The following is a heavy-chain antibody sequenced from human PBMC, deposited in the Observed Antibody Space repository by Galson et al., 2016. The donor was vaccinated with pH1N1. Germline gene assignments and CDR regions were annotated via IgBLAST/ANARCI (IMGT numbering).Heavy chain of an antibody. D-gene: IGHD3-10*01. V-gene: IGHV3-30*02. Sequence: SLRLSCAASGFTLSSYGMHWVRQAPGKGLEWVAFIRYDGSNKYYADSVKGRFTISRDSSKNTLYLQMNSLRAEDTAVYYCAREMRFGELGVWFDPWGQGTLVTVSS. CDR1: GFTLSSYG. CDR2: IRYDGSNK. CDR3: AREMRFGELGVWFDP. J-gene: IGHJ5*02.